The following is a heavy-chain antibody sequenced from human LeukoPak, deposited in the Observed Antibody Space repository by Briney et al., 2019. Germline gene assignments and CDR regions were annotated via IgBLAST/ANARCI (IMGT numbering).Heavy chain of an antibody. CDR1: GFTFSSYS. CDR2: ISSRSSYI. CDR3: ASIDPGFDY. J-gene: IGHJ4*02. V-gene: IGHV3-21*01. Sequence: GGSLRLSCAASGFTFSSYSMNWVRQAPGKGLEWVSSISSRSSYIYYADAVKGRFPISRDHAKNSLYLQMNSLRAEDTAVYYCASIDPGFDYWGQGTLVTVSS. D-gene: IGHD1-26*01.